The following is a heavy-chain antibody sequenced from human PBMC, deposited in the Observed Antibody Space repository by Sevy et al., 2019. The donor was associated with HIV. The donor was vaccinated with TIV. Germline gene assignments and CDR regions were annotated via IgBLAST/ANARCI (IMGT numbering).Heavy chain of an antibody. J-gene: IGHJ3*02. Sequence: SGPTLMIPTQTLTLTCTFSGFSHTTSGVGVGWLRQPPGKALEWLLLIDWNDDKCYSPALQSRLIITKDNSKNQIVHTMTNRLTVDTAAYYCSHRGMAPANNAFDIWGQGTMVTVSS. V-gene: IGHV2-5*01. CDR1: GFSHTTSGVG. D-gene: IGHD3-16*01. CDR2: IDWNDDK. CDR3: SHRGMAPANNAFDI.